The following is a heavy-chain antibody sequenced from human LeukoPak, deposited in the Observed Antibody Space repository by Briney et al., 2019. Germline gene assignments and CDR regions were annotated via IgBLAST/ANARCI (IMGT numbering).Heavy chain of an antibody. CDR2: ISYDGSNE. J-gene: IGHJ5*02. CDR1: GFSISGDA. V-gene: IGHV3-30*04. CDR3: ARDSSGSYNWFDP. D-gene: IGHD6-19*01. Sequence: RRSLRIYSAAAGFSISGDAMHWVRQAPGKGLEWVAVISYDGSNEYYPDSVKGRFTISRDNSKNTLYLQMNSLRAEDTAVYYCARDSSGSYNWFDPWGQGTLVTVSS.